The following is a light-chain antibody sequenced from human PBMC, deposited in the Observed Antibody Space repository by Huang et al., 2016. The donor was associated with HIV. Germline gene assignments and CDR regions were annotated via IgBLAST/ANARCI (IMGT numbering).Light chain of an antibody. CDR1: QSISSW. V-gene: IGKV1-5*03. CDR2: KAS. CDR3: QQYYSLAWT. Sequence: DIQMTQSPSTLSASVGDRVTITCRASQSISSWLAWYQQKPGKAPNLLIYKASSLESGVPSRFSGSGSGTEFTLTISSLQPDDFATYYCQQYYSLAWTFGQGTKVEIK. J-gene: IGKJ1*01.